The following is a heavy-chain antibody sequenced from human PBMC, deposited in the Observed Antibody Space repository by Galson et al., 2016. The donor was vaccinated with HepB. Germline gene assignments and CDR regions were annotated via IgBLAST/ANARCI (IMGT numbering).Heavy chain of an antibody. CDR3: ARHGPVSRTYYTMDV. V-gene: IGHV4-39*01. J-gene: IGHJ6*04. CDR2: IYYSGTT. CDR1: GGSINTNNFY. D-gene: IGHD6-19*01. Sequence: ETLSLTCPVSGGSINTNNFYWGWVRQPPGKGLEWVGSIYYSGTTHFNPSLKSRVTMSVDTAKSQFSLRLNSMTAADAAVYYCARHGPVSRTYYTMDVWGVGTTVIVSS.